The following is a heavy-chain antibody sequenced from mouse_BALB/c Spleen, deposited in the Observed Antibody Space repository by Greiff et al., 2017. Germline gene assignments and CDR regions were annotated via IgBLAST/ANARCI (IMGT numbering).Heavy chain of an antibody. V-gene: IGHV1-82*01. CDR3: ARSGSAVDY. CDR2: IYPGDGDT. CDR1: GYAFSSSW. J-gene: IGHJ2*01. Sequence: QVQLQQSGPELVKPGASVKISCKASGYAFSSSWMNWVKQRPGQGLEWIGRIYPGDGDTNYNGKFKGKATLTADKSSSTAYMQLSSLTSVDSAVYFCARSGSAVDYWGQGTTLTVSS. D-gene: IGHD3-1*01.